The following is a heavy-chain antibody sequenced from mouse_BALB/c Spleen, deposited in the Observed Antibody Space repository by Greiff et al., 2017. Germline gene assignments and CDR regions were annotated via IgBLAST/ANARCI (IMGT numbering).Heavy chain of an antibody. Sequence: DVMLVESGGGLVKPGGSLKLSCAASGFAFSSYDMSWVRQTPEKRLEWVAYISSGGGSTYYPDTVKGRFTISRDNAKNTLYLQMSSLKSEDTAMYYCARQGGYYGSSYFDYWGQGTTLTVSS. D-gene: IGHD1-1*01. CDR1: GFAFSSYD. V-gene: IGHV5-12-1*01. CDR3: ARQGGYYGSSYFDY. J-gene: IGHJ2*01. CDR2: ISSGGGST.